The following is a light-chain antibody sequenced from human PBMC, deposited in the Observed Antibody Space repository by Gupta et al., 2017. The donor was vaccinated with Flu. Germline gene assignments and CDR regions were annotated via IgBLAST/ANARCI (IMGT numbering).Light chain of an antibody. J-gene: IGKJ3*01. CDR2: GAS. CDR3: QQYGGLPPVS. V-gene: IGKV3-20*01. Sequence: TLSLSPGERATLSCRASQTVNSDYLAWYQQKPGQAPRLLIYGASSRATGIPERFSGSGSGTDFTLTISRREPEDFAVYFCQQYGGLPPVSFGPGTKVDF. CDR1: QTVNSDY.